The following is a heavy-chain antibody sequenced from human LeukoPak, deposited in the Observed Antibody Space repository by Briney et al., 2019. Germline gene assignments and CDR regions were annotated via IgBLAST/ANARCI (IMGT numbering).Heavy chain of an antibody. Sequence: ASVKVSCKASGGTFSSYAISWVRQAPGQGLEWMGRIIPILGIANYAQKFQGRVTINADKSTSTAYMELSSLRSEDTAVYYCARSPDCSSTSCYTSHAFDYYYYGMDVWGQGTTVTVSS. J-gene: IGHJ6*02. V-gene: IGHV1-69*04. D-gene: IGHD2-2*02. CDR3: ARSPDCSSTSCYTSHAFDYYYYGMDV. CDR2: IIPILGIA. CDR1: GGTFSSYA.